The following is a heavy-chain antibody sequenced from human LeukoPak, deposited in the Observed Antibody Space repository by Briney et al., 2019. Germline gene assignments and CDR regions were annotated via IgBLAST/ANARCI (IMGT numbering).Heavy chain of an antibody. CDR3: ARGLGSSWYSSNWFDP. CDR2: INPSGST. Sequence: PSETLSLTCAVYGGSFSDYYWSWIRQPPGKGLEWIGEINPSGSTNYNPSLKSRVTISVDTSKNQFSLKLSSVTAADTAVYYCARGLGSSWYSSNWFDPWGQGTLVTVSS. CDR1: GGSFSDYY. J-gene: IGHJ5*02. V-gene: IGHV4-34*01. D-gene: IGHD6-13*01.